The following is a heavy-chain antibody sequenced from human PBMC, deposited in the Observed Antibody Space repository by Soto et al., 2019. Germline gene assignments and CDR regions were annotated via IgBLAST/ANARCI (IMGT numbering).Heavy chain of an antibody. CDR2: ISGSGGST. CDR1: GFTFSSYA. Sequence: GGSLRLSCAASGFTFSSYAMSWVRQAPGKGLEWVSAISGSGGSTYYADSVKGRFTISRDNSKNTLYLQMNSLRAEDTAVYYCAKGPKGQPSGSGKYYYYYYMDVWGKGTTVTVSS. J-gene: IGHJ6*03. D-gene: IGHD3-10*01. V-gene: IGHV3-23*01. CDR3: AKGPKGQPSGSGKYYYYYYMDV.